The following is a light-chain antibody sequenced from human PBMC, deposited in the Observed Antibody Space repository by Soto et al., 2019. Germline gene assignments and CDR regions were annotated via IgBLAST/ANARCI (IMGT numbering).Light chain of an antibody. CDR1: NSNIGRNH. V-gene: IGLV1-47*01. CDR3: ATWDGVRNWV. J-gene: IGLJ3*02. Sequence: QSVLTQPPSASGTPGQRVIVSCSGSNSNIGRNHVYWYQQLPGTAPKLLIHTTSAPSSGVPDRFSGSKSGTSASLTISGLRYDDEAYYYCATWDGVRNWVFGGGTQLTVL. CDR2: TTS.